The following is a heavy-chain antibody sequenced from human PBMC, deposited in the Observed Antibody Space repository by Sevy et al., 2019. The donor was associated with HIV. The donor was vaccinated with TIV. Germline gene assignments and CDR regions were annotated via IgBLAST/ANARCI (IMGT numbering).Heavy chain of an antibody. CDR3: ARGPTYYYDSTGKARPDY. V-gene: IGHV3-7*01. D-gene: IGHD3-22*01. J-gene: IGHJ4*02. CDR2: INEDGTEN. Sequence: GGSLRLSCAGSGFTFGSYWMNWVRQAPGKGLEWVANINEDGTENKYLDSVKGRFTISRDNAENSVYLQVNNLRLEDTAVYFCARGPTYYYDSTGKARPDYWGQGTLVTVSS. CDR1: GFTFGSYW.